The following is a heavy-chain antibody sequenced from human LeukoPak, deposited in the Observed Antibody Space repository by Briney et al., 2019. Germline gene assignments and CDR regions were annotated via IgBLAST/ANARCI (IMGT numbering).Heavy chain of an antibody. V-gene: IGHV4-59*01. CDR3: ASALRFGWFDP. J-gene: IGHJ5*02. Sequence: SETLSLTCTVSGGSISSYYWSWIRQPPGKGLEWIGYIYYSGSTNYNPSPKSRVTISVDTSKNQFSLKLSSVTAADTAVYYCASALRFGWFDPWGQGTLVTVSS. D-gene: IGHD5/OR15-5a*01. CDR1: GGSISSYY. CDR2: IYYSGST.